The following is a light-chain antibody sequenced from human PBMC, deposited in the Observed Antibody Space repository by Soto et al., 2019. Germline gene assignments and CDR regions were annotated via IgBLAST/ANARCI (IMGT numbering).Light chain of an antibody. V-gene: IGLV7-46*01. CDR3: LLSFSGVRV. J-gene: IGLJ2*01. CDR1: TGTVTSGHY. CDR2: DTD. Sequence: QAVVTQEPSLTVSPGGTVTLTCGSSTGTVTSGHYPYWFQQKPGQAPRTLIYDTDNKHSWTPARFSGSLLGGKAALALSGAQPEDEDEYYCLLSFSGVRVFGGGTKVTVL.